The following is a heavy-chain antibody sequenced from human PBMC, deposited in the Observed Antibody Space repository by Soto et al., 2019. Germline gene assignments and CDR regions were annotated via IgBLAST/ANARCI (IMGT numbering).Heavy chain of an antibody. J-gene: IGHJ4*02. Sequence: QLQLQESGPGLVKPSETLSLTCTVSGGSISSSSYYWGWIRQPPGKGLEWIGSIYYSGGTYYNPSHKSRVTISVDTSKNQFSLKLSSVTAADTAVYYCARHTPAISISDHWGQGTLVTVSS. CDR1: GGSISSSSYY. CDR2: IYYSGGT. D-gene: IGHD2-15*01. V-gene: IGHV4-39*01. CDR3: ARHTPAISISDH.